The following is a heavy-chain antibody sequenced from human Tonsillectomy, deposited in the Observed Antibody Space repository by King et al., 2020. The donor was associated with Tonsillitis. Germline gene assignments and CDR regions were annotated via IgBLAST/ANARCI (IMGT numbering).Heavy chain of an antibody. CDR3: ARVVGDTGWYH. J-gene: IGHJ5*02. V-gene: IGHV3-7*01. CDR2: IKPDGSGE. D-gene: IGHD6-19*01. Sequence: VQLVESGGGLVQPGGSLRLSCAVSGFTFRSYWMSWVRQAPGKGLEWVANIKPDGSGEYYVDSVRGRFTISRDNAKNSLYLQMNSLRAEDTAVYYCARVVGDTGWYHWGQGTLVTVSS. CDR1: GFTFRSYW.